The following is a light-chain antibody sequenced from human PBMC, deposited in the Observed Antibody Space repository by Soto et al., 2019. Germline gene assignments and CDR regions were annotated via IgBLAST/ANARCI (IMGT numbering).Light chain of an antibody. CDR2: EVS. CDR3: SSYTTRSTRV. V-gene: IGLV2-14*01. Sequence: QSALTQPASVSGSPGQSITISCTGTSSDVGGYNYVSWYQHHPGKAPKLLIYEVSSRPSGVSTRFSGSKSGNTASLTISGLQAEDEADYFCSSYTTRSTRVFGGGTKLTVL. CDR1: SSDVGGYNY. J-gene: IGLJ3*02.